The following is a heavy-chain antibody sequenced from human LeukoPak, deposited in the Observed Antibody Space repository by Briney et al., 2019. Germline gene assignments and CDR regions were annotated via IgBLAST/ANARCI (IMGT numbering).Heavy chain of an antibody. Sequence: PGGSLRLSCEGSGFTFSNSAMTWVRQAPGRGLEWVSVVSGSGDRTNYADSVKSRFTVSRDNSKNTLYLEMNRLGVDDTAVYYCAKGLSSSTWADFDYWGQGILVTVSS. V-gene: IGHV3-23*01. CDR3: AKGLSSSTWADFDY. D-gene: IGHD6-13*01. J-gene: IGHJ4*02. CDR1: GFTFSNSA. CDR2: VSGSGDRT.